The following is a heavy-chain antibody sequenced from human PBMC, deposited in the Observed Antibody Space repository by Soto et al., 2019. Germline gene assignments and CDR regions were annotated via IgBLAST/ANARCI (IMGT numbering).Heavy chain of an antibody. CDR2: IIPIFGTA. V-gene: IGHV1-69*06. CDR3: GTRQERGGNDPRGGGYYYGMDV. CDR1: GGTFSSYA. Sequence: QVQLVQSGAEVKKPGSSVKVSCKASGGTFSSYAISWVRQAPGQGLEWMGGIIPIFGTANYAQKFQGRVTITADKSTGTAYMGLRSLRSEDTAVYYCGTRQERGGNDPRGGGYYYGMDVWGQGTTVTVSS. J-gene: IGHJ6*02. D-gene: IGHD3-16*01.